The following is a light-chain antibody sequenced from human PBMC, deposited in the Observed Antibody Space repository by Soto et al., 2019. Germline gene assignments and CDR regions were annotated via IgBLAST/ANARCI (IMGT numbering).Light chain of an antibody. CDR2: AAS. J-gene: IGKJ2*01. CDR1: QGISSW. Sequence: DIQMTQSPSSVSESVGDRVTITCRASQGISSWLAWYQQKPGKAPKLLIYAASSLQSGVPSRFSGSQSGTDFSRSISSLQPEEFATYYRQQAHSFLHTFAPETKMEIK. V-gene: IGKV1-12*01. CDR3: QQAHSFLHT.